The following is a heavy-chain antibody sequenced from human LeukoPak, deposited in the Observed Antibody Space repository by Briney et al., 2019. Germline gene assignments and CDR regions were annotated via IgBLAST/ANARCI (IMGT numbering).Heavy chain of an antibody. J-gene: IGHJ3*02. D-gene: IGHD1-26*01. Sequence: KSSETLSLTCAVYGGSFSGYYWSWIRQPPGKGLEWIGEINHSGSTNYNPSLKSRVTISVDTSKNQFSLKLSSVTAADTAVYYCAVGAGDAFDIWGQGTMVTVSS. CDR1: GGSFSGYY. V-gene: IGHV4-34*01. CDR3: AVGAGDAFDI. CDR2: INHSGST.